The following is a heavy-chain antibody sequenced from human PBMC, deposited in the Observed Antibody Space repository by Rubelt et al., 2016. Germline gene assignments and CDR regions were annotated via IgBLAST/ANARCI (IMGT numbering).Heavy chain of an antibody. CDR1: GFTVSSTY. CDR2: IYSGGST. CDR3: ARNWGFDY. J-gene: IGHJ4*02. D-gene: IGHD7-27*01. V-gene: IGHV3-66*01. Sequence: EVQLVESGGGLVQPGGSLRLSCAASGFTVSSTYMSWVRQAPGKGLEWVSVIYSGGSTYYADSVKGRFTISRGNSKNTRDLQMNSLRAEDTAVYYCARNWGFDYWGQGTLVTVSS.